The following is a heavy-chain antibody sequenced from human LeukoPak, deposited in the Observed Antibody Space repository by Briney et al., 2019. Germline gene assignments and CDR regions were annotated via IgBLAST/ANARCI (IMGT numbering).Heavy chain of an antibody. V-gene: IGHV4-61*02. CDR2: IYISGNT. D-gene: IGHD2-15*01. J-gene: IGHJ5*02. CDR3: AGPRRYCSGGSCYNWFDP. Sequence: PSQTLSLTCTVSGDSISSDTYYWTWIRQPAGKGLEWIGRIYISGNTNYNPSLKSRVTISVDTSKNQFSLNLNSVTAADTAVYYCAGPRRYCSGGSCYNWFDPWGQGTLVTVSS. CDR1: GDSISSDTYY.